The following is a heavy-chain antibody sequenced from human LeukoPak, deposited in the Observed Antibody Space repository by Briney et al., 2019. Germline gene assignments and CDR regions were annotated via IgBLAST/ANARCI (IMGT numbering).Heavy chain of an antibody. D-gene: IGHD2-15*01. CDR3: AKLGYCSGGSCRDY. V-gene: IGHV3-23*01. Sequence: GGSLRLSCAASGFTFSSYGLSWVRQAPGKGLAWVSSISDSGGSIYYADSVKGRFTISRDNSKNTLYLQMNSLRAEDTAVYYCAKLGYCSGGSCRDYWGQGTLVTVSS. CDR2: ISDSGGSI. J-gene: IGHJ4*02. CDR1: GFTFSSYG.